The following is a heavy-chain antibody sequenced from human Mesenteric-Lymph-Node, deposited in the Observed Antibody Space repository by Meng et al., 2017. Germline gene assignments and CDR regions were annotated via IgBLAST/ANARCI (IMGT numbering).Heavy chain of an antibody. Sequence: SGSTLVKPTQTLTLICTFSAFSLSTSGVGVGWIRQPPGKALEWLALIYWNDDKRYSPSLKSRLTITKDTSKNQVVLTITNMDPVDTATYYCAHSPYSSSWYYAFDIWGQGTMVTVSS. CDR3: AHSPYSSSWYYAFDI. CDR2: IYWNDDK. V-gene: IGHV2-5*01. J-gene: IGHJ3*02. CDR1: AFSLSTSGVG. D-gene: IGHD6-13*01.